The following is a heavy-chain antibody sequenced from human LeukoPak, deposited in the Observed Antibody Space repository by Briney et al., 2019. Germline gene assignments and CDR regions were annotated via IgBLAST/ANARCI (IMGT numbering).Heavy chain of an antibody. V-gene: IGHV3-30-3*01. D-gene: IGHD2-21*02. CDR2: ISYDGSNK. CDR1: GFTFSSYA. J-gene: IGHJ4*02. CDR3: ARAYCGGDCYPPQPGDY. Sequence: PGGSLRLSCSASGFTFSSYAMHWVRQAPGKGLEWVAVISYDGSNKYYADSVKGRFTISRDNSKNTLYLQMNSLRAEDTAVYYCARAYCGGDCYPPQPGDYWGQGTLVTVSS.